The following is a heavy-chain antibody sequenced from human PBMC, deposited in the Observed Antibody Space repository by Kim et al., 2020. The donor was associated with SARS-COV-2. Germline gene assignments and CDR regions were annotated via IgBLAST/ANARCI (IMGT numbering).Heavy chain of an antibody. CDR2: ISYDGSNK. Sequence: GGSLRLSCAASGFTFSSYGMHWVRQAPGKGLEWVAVISYDGSNKYYADSVKGRFTISRDNSKNTLYLQMNSLRAEDTAVYYCAKDMSGSYYLRVDYWGQGTLVTVSS. J-gene: IGHJ4*02. V-gene: IGHV3-30*18. CDR1: GFTFSSYG. D-gene: IGHD1-26*01. CDR3: AKDMSGSYYLRVDY.